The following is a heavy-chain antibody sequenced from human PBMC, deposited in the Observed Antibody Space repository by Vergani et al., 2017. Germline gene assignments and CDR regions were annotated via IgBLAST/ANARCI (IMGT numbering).Heavy chain of an antibody. CDR3: ARGGVFGVVIITWFDP. Sequence: EVQLVESGGGLVQPGGSLRLSCAASGFTFSSYAMSWVRQAPGKGLEWVSAISGSGGSTYYADSVKGRFTISRDNSKNTLYLKMNSLRAEDTAVYYCARGGVFGVVIITWFDPWGQGTLVTVSS. CDR2: ISGSGGST. CDR1: GFTFSSYA. D-gene: IGHD3-3*01. J-gene: IGHJ5*02. V-gene: IGHV3-23*04.